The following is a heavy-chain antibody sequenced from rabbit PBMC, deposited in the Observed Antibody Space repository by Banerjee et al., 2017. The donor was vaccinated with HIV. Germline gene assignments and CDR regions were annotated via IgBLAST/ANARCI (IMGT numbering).Heavy chain of an antibody. CDR2: INTSSGNT. Sequence: QEQLVESGGDLVKPEGSLTLTCKASGFSFSYKYVMCWVRQAPGKGLEWIACINTSSGNTVYANWAKGPFTISKTSSTTVTLQMTSLTAADTATYFCVRDSEVAGYYHLFDLWGPGTLVTVS. V-gene: IGHV1S45*01. J-gene: IGHJ4*01. CDR3: VRDSEVAGYYHLFDL. D-gene: IGHD3-1*01. CDR1: GFSFSYKYV.